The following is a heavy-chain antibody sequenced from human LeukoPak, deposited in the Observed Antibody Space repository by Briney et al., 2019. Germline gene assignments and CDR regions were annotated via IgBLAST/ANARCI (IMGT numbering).Heavy chain of an antibody. J-gene: IGHJ6*03. V-gene: IGHV4-34*01. CDR1: GGSFSGYY. CDR2: INHSGST. Sequence: PSETLSLTCAVYGGSFSGYYWSWIRQPPGKGLEWIGEINHSGSTNYNPSLKSRVTISVDTSKNQFSLKLSSVTAADTAVYYCARGRGPYYYYYMDVWGKGTTVTVSS. D-gene: IGHD5-12*01. CDR3: ARGRGPYYYYYMDV.